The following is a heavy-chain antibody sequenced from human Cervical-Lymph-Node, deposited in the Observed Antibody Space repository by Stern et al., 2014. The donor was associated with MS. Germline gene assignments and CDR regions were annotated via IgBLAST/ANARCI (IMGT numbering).Heavy chain of an antibody. Sequence: QVQLVQSGPGLVKPSETLSLTCTVSGGSISSYYWSWIRQPPGKGLEWIGYIYYRGSTNYNPSLKSRVTISVDTSKNQFSLKLSSVTAADTAVYFCARGYSSSWYWFDSWGQGTQVTVSS. CDR1: GGSISSYY. J-gene: IGHJ5*01. CDR2: IYYRGST. D-gene: IGHD6-13*01. CDR3: ARGYSSSWYWFDS. V-gene: IGHV4-59*01.